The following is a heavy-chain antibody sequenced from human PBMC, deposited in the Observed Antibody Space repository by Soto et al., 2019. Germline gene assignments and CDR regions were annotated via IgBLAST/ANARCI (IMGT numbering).Heavy chain of an antibody. Sequence: GESLKISCRASGYTFSMFCIGWVLQMPWKGLEWMGIIYPGDSDTRYSPSFQGQVTISADKSISTAYLQWSSLKASDTAMYYCARHEDFWNGSPYYYYGMDVWGQGTTVTVSS. CDR2: IYPGDSDT. CDR1: GYTFSMFC. CDR3: ARHEDFWNGSPYYYYGMDV. J-gene: IGHJ6*02. D-gene: IGHD3-3*01. V-gene: IGHV5-51*01.